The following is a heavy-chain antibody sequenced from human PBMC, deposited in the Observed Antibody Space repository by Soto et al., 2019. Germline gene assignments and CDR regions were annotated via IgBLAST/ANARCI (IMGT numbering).Heavy chain of an antibody. V-gene: IGHV1-18*01. D-gene: IGHD3-22*01. CDR3: ARVGYDSSGYCDVHFDY. CDR1: GYTFTSYG. Sequence: ASVKVSCKASGYTFTSYGISWVRQAPGQGLEWMGWISAYNGNTNYAQKLQGRVTMTADTSTSTAYMELRSLRSDDTAVYYCARVGYDSSGYCDVHFDYWGQGTLVTVSS. J-gene: IGHJ4*02. CDR2: ISAYNGNT.